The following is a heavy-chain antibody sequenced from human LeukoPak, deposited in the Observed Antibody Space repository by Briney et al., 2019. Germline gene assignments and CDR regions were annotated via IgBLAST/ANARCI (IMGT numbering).Heavy chain of an antibody. V-gene: IGHV4-59*08. CDR3: ARRPTGDPKFDY. D-gene: IGHD7-27*01. J-gene: IGHJ4*02. CDR2: IYSSGST. CDR1: GGSISNYY. Sequence: PSETLSLTCSVSGGSISNYYWTWTRLPPGKGLEWIGYIYSSGSTYYNPSLKSRVTISVDTSTNRFSLKLSTVTAADAAVYYCARRPTGDPKFDYWGQGTLVTVSS.